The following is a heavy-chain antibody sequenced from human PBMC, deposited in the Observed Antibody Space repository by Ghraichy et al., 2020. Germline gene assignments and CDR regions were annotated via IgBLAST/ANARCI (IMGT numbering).Heavy chain of an antibody. Sequence: SQTLSLTCTVSGDSISSGGYYWSWIRQHPGKGLEWIGFIYYSGATSYNPSLRGRVTISVDTSENHFSLKLSSVTAADTAVYYCARTYGDEGDLGWFDPWGQGTLVTVSS. CDR2: IYYSGAT. CDR1: GDSISSGGYY. CDR3: ARTYGDEGDLGWFDP. J-gene: IGHJ5*02. D-gene: IGHD4-17*01. V-gene: IGHV4-31*03.